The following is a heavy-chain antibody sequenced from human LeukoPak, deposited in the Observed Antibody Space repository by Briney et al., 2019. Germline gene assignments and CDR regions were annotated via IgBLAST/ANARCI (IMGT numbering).Heavy chain of an antibody. CDR2: IKQDGSEK. Sequence: GGSLRLSCAASGFTFSSYWMSWVRQAPGKGLEWVANIKQDGSEKYYVDSVKGRFTISRDNAKNSLYLQMNSLRAEDTAVYYCASDGYCSSPSCYPLGYWGQGTLVTVSS. V-gene: IGHV3-7*01. D-gene: IGHD2-2*01. J-gene: IGHJ4*02. CDR1: GFTFSSYW. CDR3: ASDGYCSSPSCYPLGY.